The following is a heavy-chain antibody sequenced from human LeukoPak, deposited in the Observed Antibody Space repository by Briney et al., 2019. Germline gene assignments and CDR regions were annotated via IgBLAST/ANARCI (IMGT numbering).Heavy chain of an antibody. CDR1: GFTFSDYY. V-gene: IGHV3-11*04. D-gene: IGHD2-15*01. Sequence: SGGSLRLSCAASGFTFSDYYMSWIRQAPGKGLEWVSYISSSGSTIYYADSVKGRFTISRDNAKNSLYLQMNSLRAEDTAVYYCARDGFGRQYCSGGSCYSNWFDPWGQGTLVTVSS. CDR2: ISSSGSTI. CDR3: ARDGFGRQYCSGGSCYSNWFDP. J-gene: IGHJ5*02.